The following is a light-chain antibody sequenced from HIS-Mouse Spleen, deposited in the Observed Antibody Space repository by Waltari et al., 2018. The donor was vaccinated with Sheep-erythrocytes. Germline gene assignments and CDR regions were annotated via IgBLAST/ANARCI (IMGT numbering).Light chain of an antibody. J-gene: IGLJ2*01. V-gene: IGLV2-23*01. CDR3: CSYAGSSTLV. CDR1: SSDVGSYNL. CDR2: EGS. Sequence: QSALTQPASVSGSPGQSITISCTGTSSDVGSYNLVSGYQQHPAKAPKLMVYEGSKWPSGVSNRFSGSKSGNTASLTISGLQAEDEADYYCCSYAGSSTLVFGGGTKLTVL.